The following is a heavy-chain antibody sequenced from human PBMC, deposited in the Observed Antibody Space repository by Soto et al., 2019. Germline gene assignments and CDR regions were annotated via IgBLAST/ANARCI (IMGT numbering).Heavy chain of an antibody. CDR3: AKDLEYDPGGFDY. CDR1: GFTFEDYA. J-gene: IGHJ4*02. Sequence: EVQLVESGGGLVQPGRSLRFSCAASGFTFEDYAMHWIRQVPGKGLEWISGISWNSEILAYADSVKGRITVSRDNAKNSLYLQMNSLRAEDTALYYCAKDLEYDPGGFDYCGQGTLVTVSS. V-gene: IGHV3-9*01. D-gene: IGHD3-3*01. CDR2: ISWNSEIL.